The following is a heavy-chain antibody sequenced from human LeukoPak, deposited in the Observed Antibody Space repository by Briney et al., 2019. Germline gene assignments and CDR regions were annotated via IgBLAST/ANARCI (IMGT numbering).Heavy chain of an antibody. J-gene: IGHJ3*02. CDR2: IYTSGST. CDR3: ARLDTTTNAFDI. V-gene: IGHV4-61*02. CDR1: GGSISSGSYS. Sequence: SETLSLTCTVSGGSISSGSYSWNWIRQPAGKGLEWIGRIYTSGSTNYNPSLKSRVTISIDTSKKQFSLKLSSVTAADTAAYYCARLDTTTNAFDIWGQGTMVTVSS. D-gene: IGHD5-18*01.